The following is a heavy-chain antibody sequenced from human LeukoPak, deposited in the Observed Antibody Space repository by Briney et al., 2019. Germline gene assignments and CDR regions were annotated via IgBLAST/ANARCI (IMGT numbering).Heavy chain of an antibody. CDR3: VRQYSGYESLYFDS. J-gene: IGHJ4*02. V-gene: IGHV7-4-1*02. D-gene: IGHD5-12*01. CDR2: INTNTGTP. CDR1: GYTFTGYY. Sequence: GASVKVSCKASGYTFTGYYMHWVRQAPGQGLEWRGWINTNTGTPTYAQGFTGRFVFSLDSSVSTAYLQISSLKAEDIAVYYCVRQYSGYESLYFDSWGQGTLVTVSS.